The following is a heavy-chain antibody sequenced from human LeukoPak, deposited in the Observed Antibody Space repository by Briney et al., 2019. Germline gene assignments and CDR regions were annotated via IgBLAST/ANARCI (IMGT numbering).Heavy chain of an antibody. CDR3: AKDGTYYDSSGFSVAEYFQH. CDR1: GFTFSSYA. Sequence: GGSLRLSCAASGFTFSSYAMSWVRQAPGKGLEWVSGISGSGGSTYYADSVKGRFTISRDNSKNTLYLQMNSLRAEDTAVYFCAKDGTYYDSSGFSVAEYFQHWGQGTLVTVSS. J-gene: IGHJ1*01. D-gene: IGHD3-22*01. CDR2: ISGSGGST. V-gene: IGHV3-23*01.